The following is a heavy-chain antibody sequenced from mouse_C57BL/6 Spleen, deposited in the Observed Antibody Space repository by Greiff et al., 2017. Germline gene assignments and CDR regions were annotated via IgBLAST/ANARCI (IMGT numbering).Heavy chain of an antibody. D-gene: IGHD4-1*01. J-gene: IGHJ4*01. V-gene: IGHV1-82*01. CDR2: IYPGDGDT. CDR1: GYAFSSSW. CDR3: ARMGSYAMDY. Sequence: VKLQESGPELVKPGASVKISCKASGYAFSSSWMNWVKQRPGKGLEWIGRIYPGDGDTNYNGKFKGKATLTADKSSSTAYMQLSSLTSEDSAVYFCARMGSYAMDYWGQGTSVTVSS.